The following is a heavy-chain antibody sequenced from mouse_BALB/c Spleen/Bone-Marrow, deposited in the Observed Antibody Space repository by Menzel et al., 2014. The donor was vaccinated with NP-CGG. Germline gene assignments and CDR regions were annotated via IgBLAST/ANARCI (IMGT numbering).Heavy chain of an antibody. V-gene: IGHV1-80*01. Sequence: QVQLQQSGAELVRPGSSVKISCKASGYAFSSYWMNWVKQRPGQGLEWIGPIYPGDGDTNYNGKFKGKATLTADKSSSTAYMQLNTRTSEDSAVFFEARRVYCTDWYFEVWGAGPTLTGPS. CDR2: IYPGDGDT. CDR3: ARRVYCTDWYFEV. J-gene: IGHJ1*01. D-gene: IGHD1-3*01. CDR1: GYAFSSYW.